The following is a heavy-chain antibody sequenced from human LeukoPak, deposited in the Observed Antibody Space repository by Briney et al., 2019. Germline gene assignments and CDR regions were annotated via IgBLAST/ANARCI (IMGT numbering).Heavy chain of an antibody. Sequence: PGGSLRLSCAASGFTFSSYGMHWVRQAPGKGLEWVAFIRYDGSNKYYADSVKGRFTISRDNSKNTLYLQMNSLRAEDTAVYYCTTVSWFGESAAYWGQGTLVTVSS. CDR1: GFTFSSYG. CDR3: TTVSWFGESAAY. CDR2: IRYDGSNK. J-gene: IGHJ4*02. D-gene: IGHD3-10*01. V-gene: IGHV3-30*02.